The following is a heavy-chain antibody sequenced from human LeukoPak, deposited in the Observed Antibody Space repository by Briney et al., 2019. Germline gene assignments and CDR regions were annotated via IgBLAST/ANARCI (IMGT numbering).Heavy chain of an antibody. D-gene: IGHD1-26*01. Sequence: SETLSLTCTVSGGSISSSNYYWGWVRQPPGKGLEWIGSIYYGGTTYYNPSLKSRVTISVDTSRHQFSLKLSSVTAADTAVYYCTRRPVVGAALRPYYFDYWGQGALVTVSS. V-gene: IGHV4-39*01. J-gene: IGHJ4*02. CDR3: TRRPVVGAALRPYYFDY. CDR1: GGSISSSNYY. CDR2: IYYGGTT.